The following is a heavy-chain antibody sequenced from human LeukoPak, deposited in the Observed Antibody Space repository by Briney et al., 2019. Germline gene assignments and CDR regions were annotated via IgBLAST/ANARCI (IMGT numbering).Heavy chain of an antibody. CDR2: IYRGGST. CDR3: ARLSANSSAYFFDY. Sequence: GGSLRLSCAASGFTFSNYAMSWVRQAPEKGLEWVSIIYRGGSTNYADSVKGRFTISRDTSKNTLYLQMNSLRAEDTAVYYCARLSANSSAYFFDYWGQGTLVTVSS. V-gene: IGHV3-66*04. CDR1: GFTFSNYA. D-gene: IGHD3-22*01. J-gene: IGHJ4*02.